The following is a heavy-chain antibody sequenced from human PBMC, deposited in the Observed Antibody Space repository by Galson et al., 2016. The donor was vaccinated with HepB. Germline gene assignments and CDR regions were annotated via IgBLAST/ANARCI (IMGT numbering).Heavy chain of an antibody. Sequence: SVKVSCKASGGTFSTYAINRVRQAPGQGLEWMGGIFPLFGTATYAQKFQGRVTITADESTSTAYMELSSLRSEDTAVYYCARVGTQWLVGVRYYFDYWGQGTLVTVSS. D-gene: IGHD6-19*01. J-gene: IGHJ4*02. CDR2: IFPLFGTA. CDR1: GGTFSTYA. V-gene: IGHV1-69*13. CDR3: ARVGTQWLVGVRYYFDY.